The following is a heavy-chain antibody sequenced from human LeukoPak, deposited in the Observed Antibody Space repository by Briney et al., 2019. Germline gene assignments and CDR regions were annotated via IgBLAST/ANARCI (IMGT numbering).Heavy chain of an antibody. CDR2: INPNSGGT. D-gene: IGHD6-13*01. Sequence: ASVKVSCKASGYTFTGYYMHWVRQAPGQGLEWMGWINPNSGGTNYAQKFQGWVTMTRDTSISTAYMELSRLRSDDTAVYYCARGGVYSSSWYPADYWGQGTLVTVSS. CDR3: ARGGVYSSSWYPADY. V-gene: IGHV1-2*04. J-gene: IGHJ4*02. CDR1: GYTFTGYY.